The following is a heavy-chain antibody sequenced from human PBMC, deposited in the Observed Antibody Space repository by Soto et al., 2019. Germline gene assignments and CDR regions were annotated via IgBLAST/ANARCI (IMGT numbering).Heavy chain of an antibody. J-gene: IGHJ5*02. Sequence: SETLSLPCTVSGDSISSSSYYWGWIRQPPGKGLEWIGSIYYSGSTYYNPSLKSRVTISVDTSKNQFSLKLSSVTAADTAVYYCARPYYYGSGTSWFDPWGQGTLVTVSS. D-gene: IGHD3-10*01. CDR3: ARPYYYGSGTSWFDP. CDR1: GDSISSSSYY. V-gene: IGHV4-39*01. CDR2: IYYSGST.